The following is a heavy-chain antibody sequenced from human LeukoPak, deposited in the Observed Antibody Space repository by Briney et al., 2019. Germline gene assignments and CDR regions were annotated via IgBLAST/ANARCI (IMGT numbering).Heavy chain of an antibody. CDR3: ARTSGTMIPDY. CDR1: GYTFTTYI. V-gene: IGHV1-3*01. CDR2: INAGNGNT. Sequence: GASVKVSCKASGYTFTTYIIHWVRQAPGQRLEWMGWINAGNGNTKYSQNFQGRVTITRDTSATTAYMELSSLRSEDTAIYYCARTSGTMIPDYWGQGTLVTVSS. J-gene: IGHJ4*02. D-gene: IGHD3-22*01.